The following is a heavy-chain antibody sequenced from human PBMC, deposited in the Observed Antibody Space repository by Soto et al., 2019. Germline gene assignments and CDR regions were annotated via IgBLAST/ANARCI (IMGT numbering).Heavy chain of an antibody. D-gene: IGHD2-21*02. CDR1: GFTFSGSA. Sequence: EVQLVESGGGLVQPGGSLKLSCAASGFTFSGSAMHWVRQASGKGLEWVGRIRSKANSYATAYAASVKGRFTISRDDPKNTAYLQMNSLKTEDTAVYYCTRLRSWTAGYYFDYWGQGTLVTVSS. CDR3: TRLRSWTAGYYFDY. J-gene: IGHJ4*02. CDR2: IRSKANSYAT. V-gene: IGHV3-73*02.